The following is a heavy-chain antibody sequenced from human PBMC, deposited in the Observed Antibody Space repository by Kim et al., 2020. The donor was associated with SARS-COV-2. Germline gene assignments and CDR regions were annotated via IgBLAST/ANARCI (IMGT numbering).Heavy chain of an antibody. Sequence: GGSLRLSCAASGFTFSDYYMSWIRQAPGKGLEWVSYISSSSSSTYYADSVKGRFTISRDNAKNSLYLQMNSLRAEDTAVYYCARGGIAVYYGMDVWGQGTTVTVSS. CDR1: GFTFSDYY. CDR3: ARGGIAVYYGMDV. CDR2: ISSSSSST. V-gene: IGHV3-11*05. D-gene: IGHD6-19*01. J-gene: IGHJ6*02.